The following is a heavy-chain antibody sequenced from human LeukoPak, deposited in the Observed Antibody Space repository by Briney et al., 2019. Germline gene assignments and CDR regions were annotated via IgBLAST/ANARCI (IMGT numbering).Heavy chain of an antibody. CDR2: IRYDEGQN. J-gene: IGHJ4*02. Sequence: PGGSLRVSCAASGFSLEGFGMHWVRQAPGKRLEWVAFIRYDEGQNLYIDSVKGRFSISRDTSKNVLYLQMNSLRAGDTAVYYCAKCYYDGRDSAFGDWGQGTPVTVSS. D-gene: IGHD1-26*01. CDR3: AKCYYDGRDSAFGD. V-gene: IGHV3-30*02. CDR1: GFSLEGFG.